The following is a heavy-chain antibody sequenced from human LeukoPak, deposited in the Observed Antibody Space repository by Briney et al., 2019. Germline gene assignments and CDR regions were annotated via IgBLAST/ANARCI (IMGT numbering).Heavy chain of an antibody. J-gene: IGHJ6*02. Sequence: PGGSLRLSCTASGFTFGDYAMSWVRQAPGKGLEWVSYISPDGSDRYYVDSVKGRFTVSRDNAKNSVYMEINSLRVEDTAVYYCARGHYGLDVWGQGTTVTVSS. CDR3: ARGHYGLDV. CDR2: ISPDGSDR. CDR1: GFTFGDYA. V-gene: IGHV3-7*01.